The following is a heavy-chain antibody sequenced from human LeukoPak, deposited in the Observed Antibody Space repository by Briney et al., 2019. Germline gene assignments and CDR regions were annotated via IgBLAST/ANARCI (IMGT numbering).Heavy chain of an antibody. CDR1: GFTFSSYG. Sequence: PGGSLRLSCAASGFTFSSYGMSWVRQAPGKGLEWVSDVSGSSSTTYYADSVKGRFTISRDNAKNSLYLQMNSLRDDDTAVYYCPEYGAGSYYIYWGQGTVVPVSS. CDR3: PEYGAGSYYIY. D-gene: IGHD3-10*01. V-gene: IGHV3-48*02. J-gene: IGHJ4*02. CDR2: VSGSSSTT.